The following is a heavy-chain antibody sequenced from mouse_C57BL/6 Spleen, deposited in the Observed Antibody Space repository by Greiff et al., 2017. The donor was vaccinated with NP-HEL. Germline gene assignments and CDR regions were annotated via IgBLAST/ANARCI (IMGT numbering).Heavy chain of an antibody. D-gene: IGHD4-1*01. CDR2: INPNNGGT. J-gene: IGHJ2*01. Sequence: EVQLQQSGPELVKPGASVKMSCKASGYTFTDYNMHWVKQSHGQSLEWIGYINPNNGGTSYNQKFKGKATLTVNKSSSTAYMELRSLTSEDSAVYYCARGRELGLFDYWGQGTTLTVSS. CDR1: GYTFTDYN. V-gene: IGHV1-22*01. CDR3: ARGRELGLFDY.